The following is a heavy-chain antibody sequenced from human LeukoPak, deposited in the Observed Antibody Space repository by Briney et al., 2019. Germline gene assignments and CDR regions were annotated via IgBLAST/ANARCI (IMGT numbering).Heavy chain of an antibody. D-gene: IGHD3-10*01. Sequence: ASVKVSCKVSGYTLTELSMHWVRQAPGKGLEWMGGFDPEDGEIIYAQKFQGRVTISEDTSTDTAYMELSSLRSEDTAVYYCATVVQTTMGYYYGMDVWGQGTTVTVSS. CDR3: ATVVQTTMGYYYGMDV. CDR2: FDPEDGEI. CDR1: GYTLTELS. V-gene: IGHV1-24*01. J-gene: IGHJ6*02.